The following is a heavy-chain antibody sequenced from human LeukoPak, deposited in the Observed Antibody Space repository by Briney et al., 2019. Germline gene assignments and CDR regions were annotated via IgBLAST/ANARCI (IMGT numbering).Heavy chain of an antibody. D-gene: IGHD6-13*01. CDR1: GFTFSTYS. V-gene: IGHV3-48*01. J-gene: IGHJ4*02. Sequence: GGSLRLSCAASGFTFSTYSMDWVRQAPGKGLEWVSYISSSSSTIYYADSVKGRFTISRDNAKSSLYLQMNSLRAEDTAVYYCARVVVAAGTWYFDYWGQGTLVTVSS. CDR2: ISSSSSTI. CDR3: ARVVVAAGTWYFDY.